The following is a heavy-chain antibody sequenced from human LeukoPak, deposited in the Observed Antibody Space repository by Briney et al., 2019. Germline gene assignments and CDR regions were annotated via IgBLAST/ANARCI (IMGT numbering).Heavy chain of an antibody. J-gene: IGHJ4*02. CDR1: GGSMSNYY. V-gene: IGHV4-4*07. Sequence: SETLSLTCTVSGGSMSNYYWSWFRQPAGRGLEWIGRVYFSGNTNYNPSLMGRVTMSVDTSKNQFSLNLTSVTAADTAVYYCARVGSDGSYFDYWGQGPLVTVSS. CDR3: ARVGSDGSYFDY. CDR2: VYFSGNT. D-gene: IGHD1-26*01.